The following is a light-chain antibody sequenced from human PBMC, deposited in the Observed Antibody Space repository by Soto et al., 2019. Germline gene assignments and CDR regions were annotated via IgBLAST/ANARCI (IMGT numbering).Light chain of an antibody. CDR2: AAS. Sequence: DIQMTQSPSSLSASVGYRGTITCRASEGIRNDSGWHQQKPGKAPKRLIYAASSLQSGVPSSFSGSGCGTDFPLTISRLQPEDFATYYCQQSYSTLVTFGQGTRLEIK. J-gene: IGKJ5*01. CDR3: QQSYSTLVT. V-gene: IGKV1-39*01. CDR1: EGIRND.